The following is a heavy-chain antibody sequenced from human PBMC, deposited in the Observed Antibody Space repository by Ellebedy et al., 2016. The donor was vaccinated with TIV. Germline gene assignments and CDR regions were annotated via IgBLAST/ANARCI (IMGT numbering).Heavy chain of an antibody. D-gene: IGHD4-17*01. CDR3: ARRGSYGDYAVQINSWFDP. Sequence: PGGSLRLSCAASGFSFHSYWMSWVRQAPGKGLEWVANIYQDGSEQYYVDSVKGRFTISRDNANNYLFLQMNSLRVEDTAVYYCARRGSYGDYAVQINSWFDPWGQGTTVAVSS. CDR2: IYQDGSEQ. CDR1: GFSFHSYW. V-gene: IGHV3-7*01. J-gene: IGHJ5*01.